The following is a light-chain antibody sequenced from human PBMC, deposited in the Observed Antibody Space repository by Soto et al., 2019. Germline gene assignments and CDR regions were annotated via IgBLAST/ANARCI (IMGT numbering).Light chain of an antibody. CDR2: KAS. Sequence: EIQMTQSPSTLSASVGYRVTITCRASQSIRSWLAWYQQKPGKAPKILIYKASSLESGVPSRFSGIGSGTEFTLTISSMKPDDFATYYCQQYNHYWTFGQGTKVDIK. J-gene: IGKJ1*01. CDR3: QQYNHYWT. CDR1: QSIRSW. V-gene: IGKV1-5*03.